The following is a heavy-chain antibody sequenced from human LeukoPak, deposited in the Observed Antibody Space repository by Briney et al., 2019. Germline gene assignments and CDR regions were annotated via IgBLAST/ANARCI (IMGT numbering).Heavy chain of an antibody. CDR3: ARGTAAAGKTKFDY. V-gene: IGHV4-34*01. CDR2: INHSGST. Sequence: PSETLSLTCTVSGGSISSYYWSWIRQPAGKGLEWIGEINHSGSTNYNPSLKSRVTISVDTSKNQFSLKLSSVTAADTAVYYCARGTAAAGKTKFDYWGQGTLVTVSS. CDR1: GGSISSYY. J-gene: IGHJ4*02. D-gene: IGHD6-13*01.